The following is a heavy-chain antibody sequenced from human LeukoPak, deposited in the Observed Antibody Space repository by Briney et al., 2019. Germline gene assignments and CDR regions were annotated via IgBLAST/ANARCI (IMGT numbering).Heavy chain of an antibody. V-gene: IGHV4-30-2*01. CDR1: GGSISSGGYS. CDR2: ICHSGST. Sequence: SETLSLTCTVSGGSISSGGYSWSWIRQPPGKGLEWIGYICHSGSTYYNPSLKSRVTISVDRSKNQFSLKLSSVTAADTAVYYCARGSLGDAFDIWGQGTMVTVSS. D-gene: IGHD7-27*01. J-gene: IGHJ3*02. CDR3: ARGSLGDAFDI.